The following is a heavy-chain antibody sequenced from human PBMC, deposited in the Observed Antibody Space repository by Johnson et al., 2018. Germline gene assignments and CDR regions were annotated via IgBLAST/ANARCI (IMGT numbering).Heavy chain of an antibody. CDR2: ISASVYGT. CDR3: AKAQVGAPLGDSFDV. J-gene: IGHJ3*01. V-gene: IGHV3-23*04. D-gene: IGHD1-26*01. CDR1: GFTFSSYA. Sequence: VQLVQSGGGLVQPGGSXRLSCAASGFTFSSYAMSWVRQAPGKGLEWVSTISASVYGTDFADSVKGRFTLSRANSKSTLYLQMNSLRADDTAGYYCAKAQVGAPLGDSFDVWGQGTMGTVSS.